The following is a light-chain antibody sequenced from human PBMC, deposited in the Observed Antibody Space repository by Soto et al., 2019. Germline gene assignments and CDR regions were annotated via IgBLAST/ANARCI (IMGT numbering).Light chain of an antibody. CDR3: QKYNSAPPA. V-gene: IGKV1-27*01. CDR2: ASS. CDR1: QGISNY. Sequence: DIQMTQSPSSLSASVGDRVTITCRASQGISNYLAWYQQKPGKVPKLLIYASSTLQSGVPSRFSGSGSGTDFTLTISSLQPEDVAPYYCQKYNSAPPAFGQVTKVEIK. J-gene: IGKJ1*01.